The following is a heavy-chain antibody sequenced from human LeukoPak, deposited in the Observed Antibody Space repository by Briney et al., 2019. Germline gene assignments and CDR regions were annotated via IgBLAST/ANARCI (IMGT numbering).Heavy chain of an antibody. CDR1: GGTFSSYT. D-gene: IGHD3-22*01. CDR2: IIPILGIA. CDR3: ARDPGVYYDSSGYYFDY. Sequence: GASVKVSCKASGGTFSSYTISWVRQAPGQGLEWMGRIIPILGIANYAQKFQGRVTITADKSTSTAYMELSSLRSEDTAVYYCARDPGVYYDSSGYYFDYWGQGTLVTVSS. V-gene: IGHV1-69*04. J-gene: IGHJ4*02.